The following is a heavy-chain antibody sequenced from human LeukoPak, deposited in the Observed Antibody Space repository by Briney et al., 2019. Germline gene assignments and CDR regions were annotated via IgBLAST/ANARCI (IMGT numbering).Heavy chain of an antibody. J-gene: IGHJ6*03. V-gene: IGHV4-59*01. D-gene: IGHD3-10*01. CDR2: IYYSGST. Sequence: PSETLSLTCTVSGGSISSYYWSWLRQPPGKGLEWIGYIYYSGSTNYNPSLKSRVTISVDTSKNQFSLKLSSVTAADTAVYYCARESGGSGSYYPIYYYYYYMDVWGKGTTVTVSS. CDR3: ARESGGSGSYYPIYYYYYYMDV. CDR1: GGSISSYY.